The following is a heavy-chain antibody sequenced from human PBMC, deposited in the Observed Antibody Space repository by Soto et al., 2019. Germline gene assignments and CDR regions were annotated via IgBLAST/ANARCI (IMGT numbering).Heavy chain of an antibody. CDR3: ARTSLDGSSSGVSDS. D-gene: IGHD7-27*01. CDR1: GDTISGSNYY. J-gene: IGHJ4*02. CDR2: IYYTGST. Sequence: QVQLQESGPGLVRPSQTLSLTCSVSGDTISGSNYYWSWIRLPPGKGLEWLGYIYYTGSTYYNPSLKSRVTLSVDTSKNQFSLKLSSVTAADTAVYYCARTSLDGSSSGVSDSWGQGTLVTVSS. V-gene: IGHV4-30-4*01.